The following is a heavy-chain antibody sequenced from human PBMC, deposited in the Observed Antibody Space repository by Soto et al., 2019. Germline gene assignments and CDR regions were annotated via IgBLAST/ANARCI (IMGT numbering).Heavy chain of an antibody. V-gene: IGHV3-21*01. J-gene: IGHJ3*01. Sequence: GGSLRLSCAASGFTFSSYSMNWVRQAPGKGLEWVSSISSSSSYIYYADSVKGRFTISRDNAKNSLYLQMNSLRAEDTAVYYCARRTYYYFGCGSPGPDAFYFWGQGTMVTVSS. D-gene: IGHD3-3*01. CDR1: GFTFSSYS. CDR2: ISSSSSYI. CDR3: ARRTYYYFGCGSPGPDAFYF.